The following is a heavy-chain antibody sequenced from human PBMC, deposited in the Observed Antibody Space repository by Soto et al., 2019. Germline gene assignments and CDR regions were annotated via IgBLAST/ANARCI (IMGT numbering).Heavy chain of an antibody. V-gene: IGHV3-30*18. CDR1: GFTFSSYG. J-gene: IGHJ4*02. D-gene: IGHD6-13*01. CDR2: ISYNGNDK. Sequence: QVQLVESGGGVVQPGRSLRLSCAASGFTFSSYGMHWVRQAPGKGLEWVAVISYNGNDKYHADSVKGRFTVSRDNSKNXLYLQMNSLRPEDTAVYHCAKDGDAAAAGYYFDYWGQGTLVTVSS. CDR3: AKDGDAAAAGYYFDY.